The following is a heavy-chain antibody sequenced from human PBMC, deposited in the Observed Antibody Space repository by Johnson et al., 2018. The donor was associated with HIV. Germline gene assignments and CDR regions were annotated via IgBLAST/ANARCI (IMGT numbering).Heavy chain of an antibody. CDR1: GFTFSNAW. V-gene: IGHV3-15*01. D-gene: IGHD3-10*01. CDR2: IKSKTDGGTT. J-gene: IGHJ3*02. Sequence: VQLVESGGGLVKPGGSLRLSCAASGFTFSNAWMSWVRQAPGKGLEWVGRIKSKTDGGTTDYAAPVKGRFTISRDDSKNPLYLQMNSLKTEDTAVYYCTTDCITMVQGDAFDIWGQGTMVTVSS. CDR3: TTDCITMVQGDAFDI.